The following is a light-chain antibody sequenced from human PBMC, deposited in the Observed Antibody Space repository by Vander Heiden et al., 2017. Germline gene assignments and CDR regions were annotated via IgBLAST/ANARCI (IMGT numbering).Light chain of an antibody. CDR1: QSVSSN. J-gene: IGKJ2*01. V-gene: IGKV3-15*01. Sequence: EIVMTQSPATLSVSPGERATLSGRASQSVSSNLAWYQQKSGQAPRLLIYGASTRATGIPARFSGSGSGTEFTLTISSLQSEDFAVYYCQQYNNWPPLYTFGQGTKLEIK. CDR3: QQYNNWPPLYT. CDR2: GAS.